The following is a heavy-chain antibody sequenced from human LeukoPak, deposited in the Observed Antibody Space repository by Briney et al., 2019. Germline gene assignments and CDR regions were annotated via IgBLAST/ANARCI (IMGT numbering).Heavy chain of an antibody. CDR1: GFTFNNYA. CDR3: AKRSSTSSGYFDL. J-gene: IGHJ4*02. V-gene: IGHV3-23*01. CDR2: ITGSGAYT. D-gene: IGHD3-22*01. Sequence: GGSLRLSCTASGFTFNNYAMAWVRQAPGKGLEWVSAITGSGAYTDYADSVKGRFTISRDNSKNTIYLQMNSLGAEDTAVYYCAKRSSTSSGYFDLWGRGTLVTVSS.